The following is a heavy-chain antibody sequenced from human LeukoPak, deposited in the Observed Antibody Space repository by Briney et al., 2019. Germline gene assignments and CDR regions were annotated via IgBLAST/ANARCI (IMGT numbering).Heavy chain of an antibody. Sequence: GGSLRLSCAASGFTFSSYAMHWVRQAPGKGLEWVAVISYDGSNKYYADSVKGRFTISRDNSKNTLYLQMDSLRAEDTAVYYCARGRTYGMDVWGQGTTVTVSS. CDR2: ISYDGSNK. J-gene: IGHJ6*02. V-gene: IGHV3-30-3*01. CDR1: GFTFSSYA. CDR3: ARGRTYGMDV.